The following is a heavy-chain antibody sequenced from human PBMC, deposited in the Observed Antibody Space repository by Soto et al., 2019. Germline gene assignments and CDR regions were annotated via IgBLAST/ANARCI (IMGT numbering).Heavy chain of an antibody. CDR2: IYPGDSDT. V-gene: IGHV5-51*01. CDR3: ARQVTDYGDYVGYFDY. Sequence: PGESLKLSCKGSGYSFTSYWIGWVRQMPGKGLEWMGIIYPGDSDTRYSPSFQGQVTISADKSISTAYLQWSSLKASDTAMYYCARQVTDYGDYVGYFDYWGQGTPVTVSS. J-gene: IGHJ4*02. CDR1: GYSFTSYW. D-gene: IGHD4-17*01.